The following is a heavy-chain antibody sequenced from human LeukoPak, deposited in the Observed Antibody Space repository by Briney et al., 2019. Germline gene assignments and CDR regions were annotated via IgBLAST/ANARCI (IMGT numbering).Heavy chain of an antibody. CDR2: IYPGDSDT. CDR1: GYSFTSYW. D-gene: IGHD3-10*01. J-gene: IGHJ4*02. V-gene: IGHV5-51*01. CDR3: ARYYGSGGGY. Sequence: GESLKICRKGSGYSFTSYWSGGVRQMPGKGLGCMGIIYPGDSDTRYSPSFQGQVTISANKSISTAYLQWSSLKASDTAMYYCARYYGSGGGYWGQGTLVTVSS.